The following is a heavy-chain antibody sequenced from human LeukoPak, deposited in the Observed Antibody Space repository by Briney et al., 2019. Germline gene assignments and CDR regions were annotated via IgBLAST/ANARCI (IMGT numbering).Heavy chain of an antibody. Sequence: PSETLSLTCAVYGGSFSGYYWSWIRQPPGKGLEWIGEINHSGSTNYNPSLKSRATISVDTSKNQFSLKLSSVTAADTAVYYCARGPIVVVPAAMPREDYWGQGTLVTVSS. CDR3: ARGPIVVVPAAMPREDY. V-gene: IGHV4-34*01. CDR2: INHSGST. J-gene: IGHJ4*02. CDR1: GGSFSGYY. D-gene: IGHD2-2*01.